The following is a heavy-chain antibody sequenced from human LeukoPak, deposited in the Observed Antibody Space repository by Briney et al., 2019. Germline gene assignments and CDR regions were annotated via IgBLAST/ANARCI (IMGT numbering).Heavy chain of an antibody. V-gene: IGHV3-48*03. CDR3: TRNRLSYDILTGYYTRDGMDV. CDR1: GFTFSHYE. Sequence: GGSLRLSCAASGFTFSHYEMNWVRQAPGKGLEWVSYISSSGSIIYYADSVKGRFTMSRDNAKNSLYLQMNSLRAEDTAVYYCTRNRLSYDILTGYYTRDGMDVWGQGTTVTVSS. CDR2: ISSSGSII. D-gene: IGHD3-9*01. J-gene: IGHJ6*02.